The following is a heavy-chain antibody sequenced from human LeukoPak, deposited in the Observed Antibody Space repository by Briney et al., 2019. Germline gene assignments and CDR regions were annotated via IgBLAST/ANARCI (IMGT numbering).Heavy chain of an antibody. Sequence: QPGRSLRLSCAASGFTFSSYGMHWVRQAPGKGLEWVAVIWYDGSNKYYADSVKGRFTISRDNSKNTLYLQMNSLRAEDTAVYYCARDCTNGVCYSTDFDYWGQGTLVTVSS. CDR3: ARDCTNGVCYSTDFDY. D-gene: IGHD2-8*01. CDR2: IWYDGSNK. CDR1: GFTFSSYG. J-gene: IGHJ4*02. V-gene: IGHV3-33*08.